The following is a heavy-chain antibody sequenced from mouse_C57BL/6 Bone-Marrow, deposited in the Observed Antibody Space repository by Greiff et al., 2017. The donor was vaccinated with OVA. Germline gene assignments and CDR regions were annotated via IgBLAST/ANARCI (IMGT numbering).Heavy chain of an antibody. V-gene: IGHV1-63*01. CDR1: GYTFTNYW. Sequence: LQESGAELVRPGTSVKMSCKASGYTFTNYWIGWAKQRPGHGLEWIGDIYPGGGYTNYNEKFKGKATLTADKSSSTAYMQFSSLTSEDSAIYYCARSNYSNSYYFDYWGQGTTLTVSS. CDR2: IYPGGGYT. D-gene: IGHD2-5*01. J-gene: IGHJ2*01. CDR3: ARSNYSNSYYFDY.